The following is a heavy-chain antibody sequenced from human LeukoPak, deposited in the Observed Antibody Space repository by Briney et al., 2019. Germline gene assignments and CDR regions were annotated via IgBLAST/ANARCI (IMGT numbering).Heavy chain of an antibody. CDR2: IYNSGST. CDR1: GGSISSYY. J-gene: IGHJ5*02. Sequence: PSETLSLTCTVSGGSISSYYWSWIRQPPGKGLEWIGYIYNSGSTNYNPSLKSRVTISVDTSKNQFSLKLSSVTAADTAVYYCARETVVPAARGNWFDPWGQGTLVTVSS. D-gene: IGHD2-2*01. V-gene: IGHV4-59*12. CDR3: ARETVVPAARGNWFDP.